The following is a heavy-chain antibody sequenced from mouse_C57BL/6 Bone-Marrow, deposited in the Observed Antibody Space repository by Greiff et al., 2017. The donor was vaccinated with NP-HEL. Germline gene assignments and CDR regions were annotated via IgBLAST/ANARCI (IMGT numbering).Heavy chain of an antibody. Sequence: VQLQQSGPGLVKPSQSLSLTCSVTGYSITSGYYWNWIRQFPENKLEWMGYISYDGSNNYNPSLKNRISITRDTSKNQFFLKLNSVTTEDTATYCCAEAQLRAYYCDCWGQGATLTVSS. V-gene: IGHV3-6*01. J-gene: IGHJ2*01. CDR1: GYSITSGYY. D-gene: IGHD4-1*02. CDR3: AEAQLRAYYCDC. CDR2: ISYDGSN.